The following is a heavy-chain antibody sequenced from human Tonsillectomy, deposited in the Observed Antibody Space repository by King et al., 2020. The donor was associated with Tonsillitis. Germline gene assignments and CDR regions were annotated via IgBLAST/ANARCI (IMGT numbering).Heavy chain of an antibody. V-gene: IGHV3-48*04. D-gene: IGHD3-10*01. CDR2: ISGSRSTI. CDR1: GFTFSNFG. CDR3: ARAFYGSGNGGYFDY. Sequence: QLVQSGGGLVQPGGSLRLSCAVSGFTFSNFGMNWVRQAPGKGLEWVAFISGSRSTIYYADSVKGRLTISRDNAKNSLYLQMNSLRAEDTAVYYCARAFYGSGNGGYFDYWGQGTLVTVSS. J-gene: IGHJ4*02.